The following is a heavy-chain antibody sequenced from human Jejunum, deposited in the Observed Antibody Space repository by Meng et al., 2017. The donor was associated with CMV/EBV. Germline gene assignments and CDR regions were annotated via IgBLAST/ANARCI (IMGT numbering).Heavy chain of an antibody. V-gene: IGHV3-9*03. CDR2: VSSNSLSR. CDR1: YA. CDR3: AKSGPEYDRSGYYVLHPFDM. J-gene: IGHJ4*03. Sequence: YAMHWVRQAPGKGLEWVAGVSSNSLSRYYADSVRGRFTISRGDSKNSLYLQMTGLRLEDMALYYCAKSGPEYDRSGYYVLHPFDMWGQGTMVTVSS. D-gene: IGHD3-22*01.